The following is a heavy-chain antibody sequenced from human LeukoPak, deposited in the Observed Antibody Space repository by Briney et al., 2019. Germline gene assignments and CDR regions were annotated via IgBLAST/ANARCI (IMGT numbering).Heavy chain of an antibody. D-gene: IGHD6-13*01. CDR1: GGSISSYY. J-gene: IGHJ4*02. CDR3: AFSHSSSWYYFDY. Sequence: SETLSLTCTVSGGSISSYYWSWIRQSPGKGLEWIGYIYYSGTTNYNPSLKSRVTISIDTSKNQFSLKLSSVTAADTAVYYCAFSHSSSWYYFDYWGQGTLVTVSS. CDR2: IYYSGTT. V-gene: IGHV4-59*12.